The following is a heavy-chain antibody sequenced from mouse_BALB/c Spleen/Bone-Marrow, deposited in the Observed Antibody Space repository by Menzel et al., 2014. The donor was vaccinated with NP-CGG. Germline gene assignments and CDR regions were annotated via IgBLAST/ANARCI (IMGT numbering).Heavy chain of an antibody. CDR2: IYPGDGST. Sequence: QVQLKESGPELVKPGALVKISCKASGYTFTSYDINWVKQRPGQGLEWIGWIYPGDGSTKYNEKFKGKATPTADKSSSTAYMQLSSLTSENSAVYFCARSGDSSGYGFAYWGQGTLVTVSA. J-gene: IGHJ3*01. CDR1: GYTFTSYD. D-gene: IGHD3-2*01. V-gene: IGHV1S56*01. CDR3: ARSGDSSGYGFAY.